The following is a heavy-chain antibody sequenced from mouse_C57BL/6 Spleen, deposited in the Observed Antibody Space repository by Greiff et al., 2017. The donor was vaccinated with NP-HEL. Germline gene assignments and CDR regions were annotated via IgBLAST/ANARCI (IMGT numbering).Heavy chain of an antibody. V-gene: IGHV2-9-1*01. CDR3: ARNSPDGYYFAY. CDR1: GFSLTSYA. CDR2: IWTGGGT. J-gene: IGHJ3*01. D-gene: IGHD2-3*01. Sequence: VMLVESGPGLVAPSQSLSITCTVSGFSLTSYAISWVRQPPGKGLEWLGVIWTGGGTNYNFALKSRLSISKDNSKSQVFLKMNSLQTDDTARYYCARNSPDGYYFAYWGQGTLVTVSA.